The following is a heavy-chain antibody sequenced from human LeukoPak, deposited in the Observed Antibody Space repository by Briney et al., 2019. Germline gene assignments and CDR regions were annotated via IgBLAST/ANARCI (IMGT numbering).Heavy chain of an antibody. Sequence: GGTLRLSCAASGFTFSNHGMNWVRQAPGKGLEWVSGISPSGDIRYYADSVKGRFTISRDNSKNTLYLQMNSLRAEDTAVYYCAKEMSVEIVMAAYRPPDVWGKGTTVTVSS. D-gene: IGHD5-12*01. J-gene: IGHJ6*04. CDR2: ISPSGDIR. CDR3: AKEMSVEIVMAAYRPPDV. CDR1: GFTFSNHG. V-gene: IGHV3-23*01.